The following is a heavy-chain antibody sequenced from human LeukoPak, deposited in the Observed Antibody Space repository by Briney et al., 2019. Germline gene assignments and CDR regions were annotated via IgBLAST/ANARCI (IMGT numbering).Heavy chain of an antibody. Sequence: PGGSLRLSCAASGFTFDDYTMHWVRQAPGKGLGWVSLISWDGGSTYYADSVKGRFTISRDNSKNSLYLQMNSLRTEDTALYFCAKDHYYGSGSYSRWVYFDYWGQGTLVTVSS. V-gene: IGHV3-43*01. CDR2: ISWDGGST. CDR3: AKDHYYGSGSYSRWVYFDY. J-gene: IGHJ4*02. D-gene: IGHD3-10*01. CDR1: GFTFDDYT.